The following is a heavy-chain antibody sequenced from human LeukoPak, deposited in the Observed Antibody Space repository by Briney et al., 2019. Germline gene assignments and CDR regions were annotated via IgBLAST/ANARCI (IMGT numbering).Heavy chain of an antibody. CDR3: ARGVGSSWFDL. CDR1: GYTFTDYY. CDR2: INPNSGGA. J-gene: IGHJ5*02. Sequence: ASVKDSCKASGYTFTDYYLHWVRQAPGQGLEWMGWINPNSGGANFALNFQGRVTMTRATSISTAYMELSRLTSDDTAVYYCARGVGSSWFDLWGQGTLVTVSS. V-gene: IGHV1-2*02. D-gene: IGHD6-13*01.